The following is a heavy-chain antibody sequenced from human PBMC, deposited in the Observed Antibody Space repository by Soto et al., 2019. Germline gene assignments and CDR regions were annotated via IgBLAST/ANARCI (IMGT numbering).Heavy chain of an antibody. CDR3: ARQGYCSGGSCSEPRDWFDP. V-gene: IGHV4-31*03. Sequence: QVQLQESGPGLVKPSQTLSLTCTVSGGSISSGGYYWSWIRQHPGKGLEWIGYIYYSGSTYYNPSRKSRVTISVDTSKNQFSLKLSSVTAADTAVYYCARQGYCSGGSCSEPRDWFDPWGQGTLVTVSS. J-gene: IGHJ5*02. CDR2: IYYSGST. CDR1: GGSISSGGYY. D-gene: IGHD2-15*01.